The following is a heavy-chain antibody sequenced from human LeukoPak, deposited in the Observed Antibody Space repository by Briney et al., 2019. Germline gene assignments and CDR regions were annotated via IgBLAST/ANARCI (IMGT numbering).Heavy chain of an antibody. J-gene: IGHJ4*02. D-gene: IGHD6-13*01. CDR3: ARLGSSWSFDY. CDR1: GFTFSTYA. CDR2: ISGSGANT. Sequence: GGSLRLSCAASGFTFSTYAMSWVRQAPGKGLEWVSTISGSGANTYYADSVRGRFTISRDNSKSTLYLQMNSLRAEDTAVYYCARLGSSWSFDYWGQGTLVTVSS. V-gene: IGHV3-23*01.